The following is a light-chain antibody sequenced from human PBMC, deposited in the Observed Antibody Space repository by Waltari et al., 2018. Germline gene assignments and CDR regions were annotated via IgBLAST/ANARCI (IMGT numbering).Light chain of an antibody. CDR1: QSVSRV. J-gene: IGKJ1*01. CDR2: GAS. V-gene: IGKV3-20*01. CDR3: QMYVRLPVT. Sequence: EIVLTQSTGTLSLSPGERATLSCRASQSVSRVLAWSQQRPGQAPRRLIYGASNRATGIPDRFSGSGSGTDFNLTISRLEPEDFAMYYCQMYVRLPVTFGQGTKVEIK.